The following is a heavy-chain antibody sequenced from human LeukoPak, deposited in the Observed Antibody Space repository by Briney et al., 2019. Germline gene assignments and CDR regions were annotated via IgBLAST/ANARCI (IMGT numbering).Heavy chain of an antibody. D-gene: IGHD3-22*01. Sequence: GESLKISCKGSGYNFTNYWIGWVRQLPGKGLEWMGIIYPDDSDTRYSPSFQGQVTISADKSISTAYLQWSSLKASDTAIYYCARPQVPSDYDPTIDAFDIWGQGTMVTVSS. J-gene: IGHJ3*02. V-gene: IGHV5-51*01. CDR2: IYPDDSDT. CDR1: GYNFTNYW. CDR3: ARPQVPSDYDPTIDAFDI.